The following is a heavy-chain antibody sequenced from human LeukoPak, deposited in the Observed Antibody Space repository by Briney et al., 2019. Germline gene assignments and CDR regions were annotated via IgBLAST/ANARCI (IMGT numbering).Heavy chain of an antibody. Sequence: SVKVSCKASGGTFSSYAISWVRQAPGQGLEWMGGIIPIFGTANYAQKFQGRVTITADESTSTAYMELSSLRSEDTAVYYRARDPDLYDILTGYYIYYYYGMDVWGQGTTVTVSS. CDR1: GGTFSSYA. J-gene: IGHJ6*02. CDR3: ARDPDLYDILTGYYIYYYYGMDV. CDR2: IIPIFGTA. D-gene: IGHD3-9*01. V-gene: IGHV1-69*13.